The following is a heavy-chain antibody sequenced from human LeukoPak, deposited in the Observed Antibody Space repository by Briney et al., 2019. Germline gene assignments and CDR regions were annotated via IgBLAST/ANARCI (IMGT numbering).Heavy chain of an antibody. D-gene: IGHD6-19*01. CDR3: VRRDTGWNYFDY. J-gene: IGHJ4*02. Sequence: SETLSLTCAVSGGSINSHYWGWIRQPPGKGLRWIGDIYYTGKINYNPSLKSRVTITLDTSKDHLSLNLTSVLAADTAIYYCVRRDTGWNYFDYWGQGILVSVSS. CDR2: IYYTGKI. CDR1: GGSINSHY. V-gene: IGHV4-59*08.